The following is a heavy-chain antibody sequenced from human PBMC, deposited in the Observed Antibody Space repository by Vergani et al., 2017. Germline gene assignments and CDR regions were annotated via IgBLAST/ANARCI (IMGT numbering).Heavy chain of an antibody. V-gene: IGHV3-30*01. Sequence: QVQLVESGGGVVQPGRSLRLSCAASGFTFSSYAMHWVRQAPGKGLEWVAVISYDGSNKYYADSVKGRFTISRDNSKNTLYLQMNSLMAKETAVYYCARDSYSSGWQYYYYYYGMDVWGQGTTVTVSS. CDR1: GFTFSSYA. J-gene: IGHJ6*02. D-gene: IGHD6-19*01. CDR3: ARDSYSSGWQYYYYYYGMDV. CDR2: ISYDGSNK.